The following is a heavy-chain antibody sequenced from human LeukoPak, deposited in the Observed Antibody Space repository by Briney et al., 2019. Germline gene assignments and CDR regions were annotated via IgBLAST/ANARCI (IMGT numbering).Heavy chain of an antibody. CDR2: IYYSGST. Sequence: SETLSLTCTVSGGSISSYYWSWFRQPPGKGLEWIGYIYYSGSTNYNPSLKSRVTISVDTSKNQFSLKLSSVTAADTAVYYCARTRGYSGYDLFDYWGQGTLVTVSS. CDR1: GGSISSYY. V-gene: IGHV4-59*01. D-gene: IGHD5-12*01. J-gene: IGHJ4*02. CDR3: ARTRGYSGYDLFDY.